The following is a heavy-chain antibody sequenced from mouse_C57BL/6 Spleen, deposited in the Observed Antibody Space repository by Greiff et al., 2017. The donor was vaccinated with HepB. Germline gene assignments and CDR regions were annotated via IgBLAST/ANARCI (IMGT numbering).Heavy chain of an antibody. V-gene: IGHV1-50*01. CDR3: ARSPYYYGSSYFDY. D-gene: IGHD1-1*01. CDR1: GYTFTSYW. Sequence: VKLKQPGAELVKPGASVKLSCKASGYTFTSYWMQWVKQRPGQGLEWIGEIDPSDSYTNYNQKFKGKATLTVDTSSSTAYMQLSSLTSEDSAVYYCARSPYYYGSSYFDYWGQGTTLTVSS. J-gene: IGHJ2*01. CDR2: IDPSDSYT.